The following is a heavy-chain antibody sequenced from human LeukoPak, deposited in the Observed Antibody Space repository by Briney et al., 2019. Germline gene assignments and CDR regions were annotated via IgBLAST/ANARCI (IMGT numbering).Heavy chain of an antibody. V-gene: IGHV4-39*01. Sequence: PSGTLSLTCTVSGGSISSSSYFWGWIHQPPGKGLEWIGSIFYSGSTYYNPSLNSRVTISIDTSKNQFSLRLSSVTAADTAVYYCARQMNTVTADYWGQGTLVTVSS. CDR1: GGSISSSSYF. J-gene: IGHJ4*02. D-gene: IGHD4-17*01. CDR3: ARQMNTVTADY. CDR2: IFYSGST.